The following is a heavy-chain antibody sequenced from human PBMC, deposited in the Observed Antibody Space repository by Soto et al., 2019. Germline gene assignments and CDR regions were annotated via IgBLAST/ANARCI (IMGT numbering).Heavy chain of an antibody. V-gene: IGHV3-23*01. D-gene: IGHD2-2*01. CDR1: GFTFSIYA. J-gene: IGHJ6*02. CDR3: AKEVVVESAGRSHYYYYGLDV. CDR2: ISGSGGRT. Sequence: EVQLLESGGGLVQPGGSLRLSCEASGFTFSIYAMNWVRQAPGKGLEWVSVISGSGGRTYSADSVKGRFTMSRDNSKNTLYLQMNCLRADDTAVYYCAKEVVVESAGRSHYYYYGLDVWGQGTTVTVSS.